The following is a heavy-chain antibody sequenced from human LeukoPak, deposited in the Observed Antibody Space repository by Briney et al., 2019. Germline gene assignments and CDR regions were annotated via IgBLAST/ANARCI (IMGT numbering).Heavy chain of an antibody. CDR1: GFTFSSYW. CDR3: ARDGPGPYCGGDCSIPWFDY. D-gene: IGHD2-21*01. Sequence: PGGSLRLSCAASGFTFSSYWMSWVRQAPGKGLEWVANIKQDGSEKYYVDSVKGRFTISRDNAKNSLYLQMNSLRAEDTAVYYCARDGPGPYCGGDCSIPWFDYWGQGTLVTVSS. V-gene: IGHV3-7*01. J-gene: IGHJ4*02. CDR2: IKQDGSEK.